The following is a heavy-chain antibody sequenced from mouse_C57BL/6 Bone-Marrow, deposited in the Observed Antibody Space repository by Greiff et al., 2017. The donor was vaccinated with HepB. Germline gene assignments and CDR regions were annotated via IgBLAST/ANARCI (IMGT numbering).Heavy chain of an antibody. Sequence: QVHVKQSGPELVKPGASVKISCKASGYTFTDYYINWVKQRPGQGLEWIGWIFPGSGSTYYNEKFKGKATLTVDKSSSTAYMLLSSLTSEDSAVYFCARIYYGSIWYFDVWGTGTTVTVSS. D-gene: IGHD1-1*01. CDR3: ARIYYGSIWYFDV. CDR2: IFPGSGST. V-gene: IGHV1-75*01. CDR1: GYTFTDYY. J-gene: IGHJ1*03.